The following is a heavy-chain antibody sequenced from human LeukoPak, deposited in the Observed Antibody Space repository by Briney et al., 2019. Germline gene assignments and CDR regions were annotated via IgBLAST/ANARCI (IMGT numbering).Heavy chain of an antibody. D-gene: IGHD2-2*01. CDR2: IYYSGST. J-gene: IGHJ5*02. CDR1: GGSISSGDYY. V-gene: IGHV4-30-4*08. CDR3: ARDLLGYCSSTSCYGTHNWFDP. Sequence: SETLSLTCTVSGGSISSGDYYWSWIRQPPGKGLEWIGYIYYSGSTYYNPSLKSRVTISVDTSKNQFSLKLSSVTAADTAVYYCARDLLGYCSSTSCYGTHNWFDPWGQGTLVTVSS.